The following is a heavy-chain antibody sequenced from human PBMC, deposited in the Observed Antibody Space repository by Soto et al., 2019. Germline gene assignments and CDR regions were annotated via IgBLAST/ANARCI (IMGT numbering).Heavy chain of an antibody. CDR1: GGSISSSSYY. CDR2: IYYSGST. J-gene: IGHJ5*02. D-gene: IGHD2-15*01. V-gene: IGHV4-39*01. Sequence: SETLSLTCTVSGGSISSSSYYWGWIRQPPGKGLEWIGSIYYSGSTYYNPSLKSRVTISVDTSKNQFSLKLSSVTAADTAVYYCARVVVAATNWFDPWGQGTLVTVSS. CDR3: ARVVVAATNWFDP.